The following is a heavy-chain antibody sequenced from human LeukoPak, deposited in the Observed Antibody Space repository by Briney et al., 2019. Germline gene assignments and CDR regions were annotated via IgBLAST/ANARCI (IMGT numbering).Heavy chain of an antibody. V-gene: IGHV1-8*01. CDR2: MNPNSGNT. CDR3: ARAFRNRVSPNY. Sequence: ASVKVSCKASGYTFTSYDINRVRQATGQGLEWMGWMNPNSGNTGYAQKFQGRVTMTRNTSISTAYMELSSLRSEDTAVYYCARAFRNRVSPNYWGQGTLVTVSS. CDR1: GYTFTSYD. D-gene: IGHD6-13*01. J-gene: IGHJ4*02.